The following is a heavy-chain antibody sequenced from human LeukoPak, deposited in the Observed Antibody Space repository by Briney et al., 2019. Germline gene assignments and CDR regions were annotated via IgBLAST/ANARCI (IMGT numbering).Heavy chain of an antibody. V-gene: IGHV3-30*02. D-gene: IGHD3-3*01. CDR3: ARGRDYDFWSSMGDY. CDR2: IRYDGSNK. J-gene: IGHJ4*02. Sequence: GGSLRLSCAASGFTFSSYGMHWVRQAPGKGLEWVAFIRYDGSNKYYADSVKGRFTISRDNSKNTLYLQMNSLRAEDTAVYYCARGRDYDFWSSMGDYWGQGTLVTVSS. CDR1: GFTFSSYG.